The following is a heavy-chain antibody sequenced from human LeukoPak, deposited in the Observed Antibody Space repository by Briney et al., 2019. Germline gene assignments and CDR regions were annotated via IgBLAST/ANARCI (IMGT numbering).Heavy chain of an antibody. CDR2: IHDDGRT. J-gene: IGHJ4*02. V-gene: IGHV4-39*07. CDR3: ARVLTAAGLDF. D-gene: IGHD6-25*01. CDR1: GGSISASRT. Sequence: SETLSLTCTVSGGSISASRTWGWVRQAPGKGLEWIGNIHDDGRTASNLSLKGRVIISLDTSKNQFSLKVGSVTAADTAFYYCARVLTAAGLDFWGQGTLVTVSS.